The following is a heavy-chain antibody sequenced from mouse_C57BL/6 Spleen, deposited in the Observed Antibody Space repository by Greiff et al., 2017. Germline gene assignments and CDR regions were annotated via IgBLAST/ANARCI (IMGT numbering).Heavy chain of an antibody. CDR1: GYSFTGYY. D-gene: IGHD1-1*01. J-gene: IGHJ4*01. V-gene: IGHV1-42*01. Sequence: VQLQQSGPELVKPGASVKISCKASGYSFTGYYMNWVKQSPEKSLEWIGEINPSTGGSTYNQKFKAKATLTVDKSSSTAYMQLKSLTSEDSAVYYCARCPYYYGSSLYAMDYWGQGTSVTVSS. CDR3: ARCPYYYGSSLYAMDY. CDR2: INPSTGGS.